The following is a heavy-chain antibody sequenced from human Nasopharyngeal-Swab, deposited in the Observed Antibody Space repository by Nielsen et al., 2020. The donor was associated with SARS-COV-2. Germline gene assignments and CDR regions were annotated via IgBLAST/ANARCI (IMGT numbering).Heavy chain of an antibody. CDR3: AREVVTARYYGMDV. Sequence: SPNTSCAPSGFTFSGSWMQWLRQAPGKGLVWVSRINSDGSSTSYADSVKGRFTISRDNAKNTLYLQMNSLRAEDTAVYYCAREVVTARYYGMDVWGQGTTVTVSS. J-gene: IGHJ6*02. V-gene: IGHV3-74*01. CDR2: INSDGSST. D-gene: IGHD2-21*02. CDR1: GFTFSGSW.